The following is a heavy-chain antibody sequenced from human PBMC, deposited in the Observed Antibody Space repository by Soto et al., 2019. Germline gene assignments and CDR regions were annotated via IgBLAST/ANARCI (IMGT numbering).Heavy chain of an antibody. D-gene: IGHD3-10*01. J-gene: IGHJ6*02. Sequence: GGSLRLSCAASGFTFSSYAMHWVRQAPGKGLEWVAVISYDGSNKYYADSVKGRFTISRDNSKNTLYLQMNSLRAEDTAVYYCARDNPGPYYGSGSYPNRFPYYYGMDVWGQGTTVTVSS. CDR3: ARDNPGPYYGSGSYPNRFPYYYGMDV. CDR1: GFTFSSYA. V-gene: IGHV3-30-3*01. CDR2: ISYDGSNK.